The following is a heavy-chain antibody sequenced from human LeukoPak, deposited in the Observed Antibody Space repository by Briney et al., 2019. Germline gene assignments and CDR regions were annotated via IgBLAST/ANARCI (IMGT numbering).Heavy chain of an antibody. V-gene: IGHV4-59*01. CDR3: AREVRDCSSTSCDMRAAFDI. CDR2: IYYSGST. J-gene: IGHJ3*02. CDR1: GGSISSYY. D-gene: IGHD2-2*02. Sequence: KPSETLSLTCTVSGGSISSYYWSWIRQPPGKGLEWIGYIYYSGSTNYNPSLKSRVTISVDTSKNQFSLKLSSVTAADTAVYYCAREVRDCSSTSCDMRAAFDIWGQGTMVTVSS.